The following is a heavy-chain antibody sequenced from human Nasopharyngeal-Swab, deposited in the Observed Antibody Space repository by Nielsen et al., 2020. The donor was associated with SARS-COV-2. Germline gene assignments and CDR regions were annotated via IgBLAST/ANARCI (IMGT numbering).Heavy chain of an antibody. CDR3: ARDGAAVAGTTSYYYYGMDV. D-gene: IGHD6-19*01. J-gene: IGHJ6*02. CDR2: IIPILGIA. V-gene: IGHV1-69*10. CDR1: GYTFTGYY. Sequence: SVKVSCKASGYTFTGYYMHWVRQAPGQGLEWMGGIIPILGIANYAQKFQGRVTITADKSTSTAYMELSSLRSEDTAVYYCARDGAAVAGTTSYYYYGMDVWGQGTTVTVSS.